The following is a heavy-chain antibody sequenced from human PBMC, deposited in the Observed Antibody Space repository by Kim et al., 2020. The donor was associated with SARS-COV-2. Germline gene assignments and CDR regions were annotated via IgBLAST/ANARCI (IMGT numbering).Heavy chain of an antibody. J-gene: IGHJ4*02. CDR1: GFTFSDYY. Sequence: GGSLRRSCAASGFTFSDYYMSWIRQAPGKGLEWVSYISSSGSTIYYADSVKGRFTISRDNAKNSLYLQMNSLRAEDTAVYYCAREALWFGETTFDYWGQGTLVTVSS. CDR2: ISSSGSTI. CDR3: AREALWFGETTFDY. D-gene: IGHD3-10*01. V-gene: IGHV3-11*04.